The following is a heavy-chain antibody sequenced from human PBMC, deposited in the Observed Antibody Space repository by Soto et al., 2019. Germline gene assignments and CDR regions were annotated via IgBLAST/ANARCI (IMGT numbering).Heavy chain of an antibody. J-gene: IGHJ4*02. D-gene: IGHD3-10*01. Sequence: SETLSLTCAVYGWSFSGYYWSWIRQPPGKGLEWIGEINHSGSTNYNPSLKSRVTISVDTSKNQFSLKLSSVTAADTAVYYCARGNTYYYGSGSYGPLIDYWGQGTLVTVSS. CDR1: GWSFSGYY. V-gene: IGHV4-34*01. CDR3: ARGNTYYYGSGSYGPLIDY. CDR2: INHSGST.